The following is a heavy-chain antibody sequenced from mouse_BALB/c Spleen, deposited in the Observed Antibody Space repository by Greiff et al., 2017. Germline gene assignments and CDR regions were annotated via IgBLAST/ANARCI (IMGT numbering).Heavy chain of an antibody. CDR1: GFSFTSYG. V-gene: IGHV2-9*02. Sequence: VQGVESGPGLVAPSQSLSITCTVSGFSFTSYGVHWVRQPPGKGLEWLGVIWAGGSTNYNSALMSRLSISKDNSKSQVFLKMNSLQTDDTAMYYCARDGGGYYAMDYWGQGTSVTVSS. J-gene: IGHJ4*01. CDR3: ARDGGGYYAMDY. CDR2: IWAGGST.